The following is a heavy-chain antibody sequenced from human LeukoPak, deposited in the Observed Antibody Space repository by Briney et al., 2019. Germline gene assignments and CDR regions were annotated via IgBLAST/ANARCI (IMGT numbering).Heavy chain of an antibody. Sequence: SETLSLTCTVSSGSIGTYYWSWIRQPPGRGLECIGYIYYSGSTNYNPSLKSRVTISVDTSKNQFSLKLNSVTAADTAVYYCARDRSPISMARWGVFDYWGHGILVTVSS. J-gene: IGHJ4*01. V-gene: IGHV4-59*01. CDR3: ARDRSPISMARWGVFDY. D-gene: IGHD2/OR15-2a*01. CDR1: SGSIGTYY. CDR2: IYYSGST.